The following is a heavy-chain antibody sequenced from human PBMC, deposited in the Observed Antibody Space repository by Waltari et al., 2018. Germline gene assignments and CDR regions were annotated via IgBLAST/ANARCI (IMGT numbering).Heavy chain of an antibody. Sequence: EVQLLESGGGLVQPGGSLRLSCAASGFTFSSYAMSWVRQAPGKGLEWVSAISGSGGSTYYADSVKGRFTISRDNSKNTLYLQMNSLRAEDTAVYYCAKGDYYDSSGLPGDFQHWGQGTLVTVSS. CDR1: GFTFSSYA. CDR2: ISGSGGST. D-gene: IGHD3-22*01. CDR3: AKGDYYDSSGLPGDFQH. V-gene: IGHV3-23*01. J-gene: IGHJ1*01.